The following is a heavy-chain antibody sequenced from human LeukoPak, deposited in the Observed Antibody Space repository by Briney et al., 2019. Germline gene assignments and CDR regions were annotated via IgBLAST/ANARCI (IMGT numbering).Heavy chain of an antibody. CDR3: AKDDHYYDSSGSDY. J-gene: IGHJ4*02. CDR1: GFTFSSYA. Sequence: GGSLRLSCAASGFTFSSYAMSWVRQAPGKGLEWVSAISGSGGSTYYADSVKGRFTISRDNSKNALYLQMNSLRAEDTAVYYCAKDDHYYDSSGSDYWGQGTLVTVSS. D-gene: IGHD3-22*01. V-gene: IGHV3-23*01. CDR2: ISGSGGST.